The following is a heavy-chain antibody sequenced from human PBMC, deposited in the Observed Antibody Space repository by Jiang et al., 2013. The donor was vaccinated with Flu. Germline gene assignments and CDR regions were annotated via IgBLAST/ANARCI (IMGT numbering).Heavy chain of an antibody. V-gene: IGHV4-59*01. CDR3: ARVRDSGSYNYFDY. D-gene: IGHD1-26*01. Sequence: VTISVDTSKNQFSLKLSSVTAADTAVYYCARVRDSGSYNYFDYWGQETLVTVSS. J-gene: IGHJ4*02.